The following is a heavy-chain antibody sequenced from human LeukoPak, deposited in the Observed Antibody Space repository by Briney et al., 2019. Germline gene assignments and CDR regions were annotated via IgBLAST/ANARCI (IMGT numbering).Heavy chain of an antibody. CDR2: ISSSSSYI. V-gene: IGHV3-48*03. CDR3: AKDRTPIAVAGTAFDY. D-gene: IGHD6-19*01. Sequence: PGGSLRLSCAGSGFTFSSYEMNWVRQAPGKGLEWVSYISSSSSYIYYADSVKGRFTISRDNSKNTLYLQMNSLRAEDTAVYYCAKDRTPIAVAGTAFDYWGQGTLVTVSS. CDR1: GFTFSSYE. J-gene: IGHJ4*02.